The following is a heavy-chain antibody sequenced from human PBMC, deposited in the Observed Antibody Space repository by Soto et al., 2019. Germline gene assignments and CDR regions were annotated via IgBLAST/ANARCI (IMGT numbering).Heavy chain of an antibody. CDR2: ISAYNGNT. V-gene: IGHV1-18*01. CDR1: GYTFTSYG. D-gene: IGHD3-22*01. J-gene: IGHJ4*02. Sequence: GASVKVSCKASGYTFTSYGISWVRQAPGQGLEWTGWISAYNGNTNYAQKLQGRVTMTTDTSTSTAYMELRSLRSDDTAVYYCVRGAPYYYDSSGYYSDYWGQGTLVTVSS. CDR3: VRGAPYYYDSSGYYSDY.